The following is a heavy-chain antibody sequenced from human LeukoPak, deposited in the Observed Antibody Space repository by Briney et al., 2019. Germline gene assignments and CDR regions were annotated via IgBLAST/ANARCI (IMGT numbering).Heavy chain of an antibody. D-gene: IGHD5/OR15-5a*01. Sequence: PSETLSLTCTVSGGSITSLNWWSWVRQPPGKGLEWVSSISSSSSYIYYADSVKGRFTISRDNSKNTLYLQMNSLRPEDTAVFYCARSALSTIRILDYWGQGTLVTVSS. CDR1: GGSITSLN. V-gene: IGHV3-21*01. CDR2: ISSSSSYI. J-gene: IGHJ4*02. CDR3: ARSALSTIRILDY.